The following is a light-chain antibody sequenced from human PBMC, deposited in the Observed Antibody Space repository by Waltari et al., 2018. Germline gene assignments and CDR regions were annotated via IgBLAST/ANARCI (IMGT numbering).Light chain of an antibody. CDR3: ASYRGSALEL. CDR1: NSDIGASNY. V-gene: IGLV2-14*03. J-gene: IGLJ3*02. Sequence: QSALTQPASVSGSPGQSITISCTGTNSDIGASNYVSWYQQHPGKAPILINFDVTFRSAGGSHRFSGAKSGNTASLTISGLQAEDEADYFCASYRGSALELFGGGTRLTVL. CDR2: DVT.